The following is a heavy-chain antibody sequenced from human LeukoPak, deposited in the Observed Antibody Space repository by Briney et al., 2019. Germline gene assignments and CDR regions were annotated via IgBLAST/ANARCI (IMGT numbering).Heavy chain of an antibody. Sequence: SETVSLTCAVYGESLNSYCWSWVRQPPGEGLEWIGEIYESGTTEYNPSLKSRVTISMVPSKQQFSLSLSSVTAADTAVYYCARGAWATRLGSWGLGTPVIVSS. J-gene: IGHJ4*02. D-gene: IGHD2-15*01. CDR2: IYESGTT. CDR3: ARGAWATRLGS. V-gene: IGHV4-34*01. CDR1: GESLNSYC.